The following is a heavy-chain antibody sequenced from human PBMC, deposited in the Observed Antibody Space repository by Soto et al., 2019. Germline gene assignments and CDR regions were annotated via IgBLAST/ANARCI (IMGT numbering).Heavy chain of an antibody. V-gene: IGHV3-15*01. CDR2: IKSKTYGGTT. CDR3: TTDIPYHDDAYDGMDV. Sequence: EVQLVESGGGLVKPGVSLRLSCAASGFSFSNAWTSWVRHARGKGLVWVGRIKSKTYGGTTDYSAPVKGTPTISIDDSKNTLYLQMNSLKTDDSAEYSCTTDIPYHDDAYDGMDVWGQGTTVTFAS. CDR1: GFSFSNAW. J-gene: IGHJ6*02. D-gene: IGHD1-1*01.